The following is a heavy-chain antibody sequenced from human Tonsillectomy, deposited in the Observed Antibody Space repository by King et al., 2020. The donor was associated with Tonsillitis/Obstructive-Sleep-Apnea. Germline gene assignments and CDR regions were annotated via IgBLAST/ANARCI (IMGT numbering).Heavy chain of an antibody. D-gene: IGHD4-17*01. V-gene: IGHV4-4*02. CDR1: GGSISSSNW. Sequence: VQLQESGPGLVKPSVTLSLTCAVSGGSISSSNWWSWVRQPPGKGLEGIGEIYHSWSTNYNPSLQSRVPISVDKFKNQFSLKLSSVTAADTAVYYCARVDYGDYRGTFDIWGQGTMVTVSS. CDR3: ARVDYGDYRGTFDI. CDR2: IYHSWST. J-gene: IGHJ3*02.